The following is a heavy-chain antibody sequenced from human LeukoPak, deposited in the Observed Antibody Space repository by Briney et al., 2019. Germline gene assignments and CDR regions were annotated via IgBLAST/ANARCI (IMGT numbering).Heavy chain of an antibody. CDR3: ARDTSRGSNLKWFDP. D-gene: IGHD2-2*01. J-gene: IGHJ5*02. CDR1: GFPFSDYY. V-gene: IGHV3-11*01. CDR2: ISSSGSTI. Sequence: GGALQLSCAASGFPFSDYYMRWIRQAPGEGLEWGSYISSSGSTIYYADSVKGRFTISRDNAKNSLYLQMNSLRAEDTAVYYCARDTSRGSNLKWFDPWGQGTLVTVSS.